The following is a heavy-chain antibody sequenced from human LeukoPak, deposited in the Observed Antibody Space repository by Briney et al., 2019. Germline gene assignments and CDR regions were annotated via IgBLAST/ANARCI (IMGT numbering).Heavy chain of an antibody. V-gene: IGHV3-20*04. CDR2: INWNGGST. J-gene: IGHJ2*01. D-gene: IGHD3-3*01. Sequence: GGSLRLSCAASGFTFDDYGMSWVRQAPGKGLEWVSGINWNGGSTGYADSVKGRFTISRDNAKNSLYLQMNSLRAEDTALYYCARVQTYYDFWSGCYRAWYFDLWGRGTPVTVSS. CDR1: GFTFDDYG. CDR3: ARVQTYYDFWSGCYRAWYFDL.